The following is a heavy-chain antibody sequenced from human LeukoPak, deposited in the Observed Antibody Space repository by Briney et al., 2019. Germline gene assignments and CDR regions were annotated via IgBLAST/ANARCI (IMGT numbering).Heavy chain of an antibody. V-gene: IGHV4-59*01. Sequence: PSETLSLTCTVSGGSINSYYWSWIRQPQGKGLEWIGYIYYSGSTNYNPSLKSRVTISVDTSKNQFSLKLSSVTAADTAVYYCARASPDYGDRYYFDYWGQGTLVTVSS. CDR1: GGSINSYY. CDR3: ARASPDYGDRYYFDY. J-gene: IGHJ4*02. D-gene: IGHD4-17*01. CDR2: IYYSGST.